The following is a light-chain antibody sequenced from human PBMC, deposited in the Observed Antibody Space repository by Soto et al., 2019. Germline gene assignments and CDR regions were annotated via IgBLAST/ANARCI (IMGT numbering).Light chain of an antibody. CDR2: YDS. V-gene: IGLV3-21*04. CDR1: NIGSKS. J-gene: IGLJ2*01. CDR3: QVWDSSSDHPVV. Sequence: YELTQPPSVSVAPGKTARITCGGNNIGSKSVHWYQQKPGQAPVLGIYYDSDRPAGIPERFSGSNSGNTATLTISRVEAGDEADYYCQVWDSSSDHPVVFGGGTKLTVL.